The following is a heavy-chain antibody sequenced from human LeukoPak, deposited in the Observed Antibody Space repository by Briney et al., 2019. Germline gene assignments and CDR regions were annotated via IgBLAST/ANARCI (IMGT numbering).Heavy chain of an antibody. CDR3: ARRLTQYDCFDP. CDR2: TYYRSTWYN. J-gene: IGHJ5*02. V-gene: IGHV6-1*01. CDR1: GDSVSSNSVT. D-gene: IGHD2-2*01. Sequence: SQTLSLSCAISGDSVSSNSVTWNWIRQSPSRGLEWLGRTYYRSTWYNDYAVSVRGRITVNPDTSKNQFSLHLNSVTPEDTAVYYCARRLTQYDCFDPWGQGILVTVSS.